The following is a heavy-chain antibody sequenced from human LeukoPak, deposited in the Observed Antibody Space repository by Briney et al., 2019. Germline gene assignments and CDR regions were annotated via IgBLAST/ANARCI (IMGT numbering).Heavy chain of an antibody. CDR3: AKDYPLDY. CDR1: GFTFNSYT. V-gene: IGHV3-23*01. Sequence: AGGSLRLSCAASGFTFNSYTMHWVRQAPGKGLEWVSAISGSGGSTYYADSVKGRFTISRDNPKNTLYLQMNTLRAEDTAVYYCAKDYPLDYWGQGALVTVSS. J-gene: IGHJ4*02. CDR2: ISGSGGST.